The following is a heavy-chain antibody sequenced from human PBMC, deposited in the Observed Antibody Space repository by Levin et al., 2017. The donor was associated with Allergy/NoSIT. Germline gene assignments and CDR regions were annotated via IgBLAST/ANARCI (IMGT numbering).Heavy chain of an antibody. CDR1: GYTFSDYY. CDR3: ARGPKETFSTTSVYFFYYGLDV. V-gene: IGHV1-2*04. J-gene: IGHJ6*02. CDR2: INPKSGDT. D-gene: IGHD3-22*01. Sequence: GESLKISCTASGYTFSDYYLDWVRQAPGQGPEWMGRINPKSGDTIYALKFQGWVTMTRATSISTAYLELGRLRSDDTAVYYCARGPKETFSTTSVYFFYYGLDVWGQGTTVTVSS.